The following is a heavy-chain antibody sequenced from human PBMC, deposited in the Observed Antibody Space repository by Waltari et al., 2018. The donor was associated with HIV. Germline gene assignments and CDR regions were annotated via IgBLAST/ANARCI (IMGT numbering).Heavy chain of an antibody. D-gene: IGHD1-26*01. CDR1: GGSISSYY. Sequence: QVQLQESGPGLVKPSETLSLTCPVSGGSISSYYWSWIRQPPGKGLEWIGYIYYSGSTNYNPSLKSRVTISVDTSKNQFSLKLSSVTAADTAVYYCARASGGSYGCDGCEIFDYWGQGTLVTVSS. CDR3: ARASGGSYGCDGCEIFDY. CDR2: IYYSGST. V-gene: IGHV4-59*01. J-gene: IGHJ4*02.